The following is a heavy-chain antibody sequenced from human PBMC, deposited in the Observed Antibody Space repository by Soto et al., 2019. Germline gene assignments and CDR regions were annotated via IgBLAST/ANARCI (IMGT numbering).Heavy chain of an antibody. D-gene: IGHD1-26*01. Sequence: GGSLRLSCAASGFTFSSYGMHWVRQAPGKGLEWVAVIWYDGSNKYYADSVKGRFTISRDNSKNTLYLQMNSLRAEDTAVYYCARDNGWELRNYYYYGMDVWGQGTTVTVSS. CDR3: ARDNGWELRNYYYYGMDV. V-gene: IGHV3-33*01. CDR1: GFTFSSYG. J-gene: IGHJ6*02. CDR2: IWYDGSNK.